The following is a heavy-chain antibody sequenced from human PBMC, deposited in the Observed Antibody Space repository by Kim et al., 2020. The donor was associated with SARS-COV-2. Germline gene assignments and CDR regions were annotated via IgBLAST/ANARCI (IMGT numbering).Heavy chain of an antibody. CDR3: ARGGLLWFGEPTRRAYYYYGMDV. CDR1: GGSISSYY. Sequence: SETLSLTCTVSGGSISSYYWSWIRQPPGKGLEWIGYIYYSGSTNYNPSLKSRVTISVDTSKNQFSLKLSSVTAADTAVYYCARGGLLWFGEPTRRAYYYYGMDVWGQGTTVTVSS. V-gene: IGHV4-59*13. CDR2: IYYSGST. J-gene: IGHJ6*02. D-gene: IGHD3-10*01.